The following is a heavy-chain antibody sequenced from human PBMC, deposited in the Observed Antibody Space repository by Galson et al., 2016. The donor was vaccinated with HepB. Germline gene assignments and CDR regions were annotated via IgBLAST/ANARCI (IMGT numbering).Heavy chain of an antibody. CDR2: ISRSGDST. Sequence: SLRLSCAASGFTFSNYGMTWVRQAPGKGLEVVSSISRSGDSTDSADTVKGRFTISRDNSKNTVSLQMTSLTADDTAIYYCVQGSTAPAVWGKGTTVTVSS. V-gene: IGHV3-23*01. D-gene: IGHD1-26*01. CDR3: VQGSTAPAV. J-gene: IGHJ6*04. CDR1: GFTFSNYG.